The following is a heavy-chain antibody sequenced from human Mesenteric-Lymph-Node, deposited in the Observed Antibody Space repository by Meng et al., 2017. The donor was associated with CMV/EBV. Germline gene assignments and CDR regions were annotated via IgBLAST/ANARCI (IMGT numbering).Heavy chain of an antibody. CDR2: IRNRANSHTT. V-gene: IGHV3-72*01. CDR1: GFTFSDHY. Sequence: GGSLRLSCAASGFTFSDHYMDWVRQAPGKGLEWVARIRNRANSHTTEYAASVKGRFIISRDDSQNSLFLQMNSLKTEDAAIYYCARGYFDSSGYHFFQDWGQGTLVTVSS. CDR3: ARGYFDSSGYHFFQD. J-gene: IGHJ4*02. D-gene: IGHD3-22*01.